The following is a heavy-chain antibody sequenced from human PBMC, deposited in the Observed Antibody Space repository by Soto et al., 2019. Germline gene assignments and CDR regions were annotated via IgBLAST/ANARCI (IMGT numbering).Heavy chain of an antibody. D-gene: IGHD3-10*01. J-gene: IGHJ4*02. CDR1: GFSLSTNGVG. CDR3: ARDQWFGELLGYGVDY. V-gene: IGHV2-5*02. CDR2: IYYDDDK. Sequence: QITLKESGPTLVKPTQTLTLTCTFSGFSLSTNGVGVGWIRQPPGKALEWLALIYYDDDKRYSPSLKSRLTITKDTSKNQVVLTMTNMDPVDTATYYCARDQWFGELLGYGVDYWGQGTPVTVSS.